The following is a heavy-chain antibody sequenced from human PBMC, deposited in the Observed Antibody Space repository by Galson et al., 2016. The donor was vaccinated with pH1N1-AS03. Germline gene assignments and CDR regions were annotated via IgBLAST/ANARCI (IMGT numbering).Heavy chain of an antibody. CDR1: GYYFSSYW. D-gene: IGHD7-27*01. CDR3: ARPSPLGIPGRKGLYAFDF. J-gene: IGHJ3*01. Sequence: QSGAEVKKPGESLKISCKGSGYYFSSYWVGWVRQMPGKGLEWLGIMYPEDSDIRYSPSLRGQVTISADKSISTAYLQWTSLEASDSAIYFCARPSPLGIPGRKGLYAFDFWGQGTKVTVSS. V-gene: IGHV5-51*03. CDR2: MYPEDSDI.